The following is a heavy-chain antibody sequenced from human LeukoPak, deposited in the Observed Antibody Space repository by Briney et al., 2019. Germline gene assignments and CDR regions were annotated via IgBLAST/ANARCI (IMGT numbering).Heavy chain of an antibody. D-gene: IGHD3-10*01. V-gene: IGHV4-59*12. CDR1: GDSISNYY. CDR2: FSSSGST. CDR3: ARESNYHGSGTGWFDP. Sequence: SETLSLTCTVSGDSISNYYWSWIRQPPGKGLEWIGYFSSSGSTNYNPSLKSRVTISVDTSKNQLSLKLSSVTAADTAVYYCARESNYHGSGTGWFDPWGQGTLVTVSS. J-gene: IGHJ5*02.